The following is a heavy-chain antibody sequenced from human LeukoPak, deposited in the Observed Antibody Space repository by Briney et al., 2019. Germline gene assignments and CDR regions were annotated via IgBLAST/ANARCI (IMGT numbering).Heavy chain of an antibody. V-gene: IGHV3-23*01. CDR2: IIDSGDIT. Sequence: GGSLRLSCAASGFTFSSYAMSWVRQAPGKGLEWVSGIIDSGDITYYANSVKGRFTISRDNSKNTLYPQMNSLRAEDTAVYYCAKLGGQEVYNYYVGVWGTGTTVAVSS. J-gene: IGHJ6*03. CDR3: AKLGGQEVYNYYVGV. CDR1: GFTFSSYA. D-gene: IGHD3-16*01.